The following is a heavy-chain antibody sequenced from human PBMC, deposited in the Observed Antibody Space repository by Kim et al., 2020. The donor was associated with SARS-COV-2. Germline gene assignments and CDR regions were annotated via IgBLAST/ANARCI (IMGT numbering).Heavy chain of an antibody. J-gene: IGHJ4*02. D-gene: IGHD4-17*01. CDR3: TTEALDYGDLDY. Sequence: DYAAPVKGRFTISRDDSKNTLYLQMNSLKTEDTAVYYCTTEALDYGDLDYWGQGTLVTVSS. V-gene: IGHV3-15*01.